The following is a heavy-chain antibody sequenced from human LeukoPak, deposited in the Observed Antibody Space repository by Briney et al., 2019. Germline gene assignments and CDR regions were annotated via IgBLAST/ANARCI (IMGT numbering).Heavy chain of an antibody. Sequence: GRSLRLSCAASGFTFDDYAMHWVRQAPGKGLEWVAVISYDGSNKYYADSVKGRFTISRDNSKNTLYLQMNSLRAEDTAVYYCAKEMAVLYYYYYGMDVWGQGTTVTVSS. J-gene: IGHJ6*02. CDR1: GFTFDDYA. CDR3: AKEMAVLYYYYYGMDV. D-gene: IGHD5-24*01. CDR2: ISYDGSNK. V-gene: IGHV3-30*18.